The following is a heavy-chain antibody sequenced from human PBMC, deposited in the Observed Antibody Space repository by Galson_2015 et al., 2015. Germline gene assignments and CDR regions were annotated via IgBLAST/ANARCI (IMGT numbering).Heavy chain of an antibody. J-gene: IGHJ4*02. D-gene: IGHD6-19*01. CDR1: GFTVSTNY. V-gene: IGHV3-53*01. CDR2: IYSSGST. CDR3: ARDTSGVDYFDY. Sequence: SLRLSCAASGFTVSTNYVSWVRQAPGKGLEWVSVIYSSGSTYYADSVKGRFTISRDKSKNTLYLQMNSLRAEDTAVYYCARDTSGVDYFDYWGQGTLVTVSS.